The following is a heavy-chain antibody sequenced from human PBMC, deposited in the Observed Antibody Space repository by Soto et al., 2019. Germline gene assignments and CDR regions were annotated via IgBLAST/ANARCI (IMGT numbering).Heavy chain of an antibody. V-gene: IGHV3-48*02. CDR1: GFTFSSYS. J-gene: IGHJ3*02. CDR3: AVLWFGELRPFDI. CDR2: ISSSSSTI. Sequence: EVQLVESGGGLVQPGGSLRLSCAASGFTFSSYSMNWVRQAPGKGLEWVSYISSSSSTIYYADSVKGRFTISRDNAKNSLYLQMNSLRDEDTAVYYCAVLWFGELRPFDICGQGTMVTVSS. D-gene: IGHD3-10*01.